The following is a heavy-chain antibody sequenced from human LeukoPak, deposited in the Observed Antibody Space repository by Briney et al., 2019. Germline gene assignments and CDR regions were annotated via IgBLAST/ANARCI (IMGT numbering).Heavy chain of an antibody. CDR3: ARGGSRQPFDY. V-gene: IGHV3-53*01. J-gene: IGHJ4*02. Sequence: GGSLRLSCAASGFTFSSYWMTWVRQTPGKGLEWVSVIYSTGSTFYADSVRGRFTISRDNSKNTLYLQMNSLRAEDTALYYCARGGSRQPFDYWGQGTLVTVSS. D-gene: IGHD1-26*01. CDR2: IYSTGST. CDR1: GFTFSSYW.